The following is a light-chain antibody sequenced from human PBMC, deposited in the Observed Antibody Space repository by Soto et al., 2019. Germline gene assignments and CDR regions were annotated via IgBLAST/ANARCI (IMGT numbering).Light chain of an antibody. CDR3: CSYAGSRCV. J-gene: IGLJ3*02. V-gene: IGLV2-23*01. CDR1: SSDVGSYNL. Sequence: QSALTQPASVSGSPGQSITISCTGTSSDVGSYNLVSWYQQHPGKAPKLMIYEGSKRPSGVSNRFSGSKSGNTASLTISGLQAEDEADYYCCSYAGSRCVFGGGTNLTVL. CDR2: EGS.